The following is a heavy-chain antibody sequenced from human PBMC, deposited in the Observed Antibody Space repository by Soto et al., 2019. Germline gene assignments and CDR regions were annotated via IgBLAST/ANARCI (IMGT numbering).Heavy chain of an antibody. J-gene: IGHJ4*02. CDR2: IYYSGST. D-gene: IGHD6-19*01. CDR1: GGSIRSYY. V-gene: IGHV4-59*01. Sequence: SETLSLTCTVSGGSIRSYYWSWIRQPPGKGLEWIGYIYYSGSTNYNPSLKSRVTISVDTSKNQFSLKLSSGTAADTAVYYCARTRIVGIAVFFDYWGQGTLVTVSS. CDR3: ARTRIVGIAVFFDY.